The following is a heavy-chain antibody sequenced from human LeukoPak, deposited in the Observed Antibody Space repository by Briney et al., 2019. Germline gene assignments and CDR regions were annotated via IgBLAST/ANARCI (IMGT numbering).Heavy chain of an antibody. CDR3: AKDLYVYDNSGPFDC. Sequence: GGSLRLSCAASGFTFDDYAMHWVRQAPGKGLEWVSLIYWDGTSTFYADSVKGRFTISRDNSKNSLYLQMSSLRPEDTALYYCAKDLYVYDNSGPFDCWGQGTLVTVSS. CDR2: IYWDGTST. V-gene: IGHV3-43D*03. J-gene: IGHJ4*02. D-gene: IGHD3-22*01. CDR1: GFTFDDYA.